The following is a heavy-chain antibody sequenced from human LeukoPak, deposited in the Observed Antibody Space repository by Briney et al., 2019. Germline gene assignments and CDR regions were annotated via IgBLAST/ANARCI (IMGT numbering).Heavy chain of an antibody. CDR1: GGSISSYY. J-gene: IGHJ5*02. Sequence: SETLSLTCTVSGGSISSYYWSWIRQPAGKGLEWIGRIYTSGSTNYNPSLKSRVTLSVDTSKNQFSLKLSSVTAADTAVYYCARGGFLPYYYDSRPRRLFDPWGQGTLVTVSS. CDR2: IYTSGST. CDR3: ARGGFLPYYYDSRPRRLFDP. D-gene: IGHD3-22*01. V-gene: IGHV4-4*07.